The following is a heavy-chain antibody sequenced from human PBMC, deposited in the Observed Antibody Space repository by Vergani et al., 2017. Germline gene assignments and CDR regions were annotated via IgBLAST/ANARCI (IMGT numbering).Heavy chain of an antibody. Sequence: QVQLQESGPGLVKPSETLSLTCTVSGGSVSSGSYYWSWIRQPPGKGLEWIGYIYYSGSTNYNPSLKSRVTISVDTSKNQFSLKLSSVTAADTAVYYCASSSIWGSYRYGIEWGQGTLVTVSS. CDR3: ASSSIWGSYRYGIE. CDR1: GGSVSSGSYY. J-gene: IGHJ4*02. CDR2: IYYSGST. D-gene: IGHD3-16*02. V-gene: IGHV4-61*01.